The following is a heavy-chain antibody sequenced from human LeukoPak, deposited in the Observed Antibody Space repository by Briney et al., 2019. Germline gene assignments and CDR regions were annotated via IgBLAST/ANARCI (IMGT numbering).Heavy chain of an antibody. J-gene: IGHJ6*04. CDR2: IIPIFGTP. Sequence: SVKVSCKASGGTFSSYAISWVRQAPGQGLEWMGGIIPIFGTPDYPQKFQGRVTITADESTSTAYMELSSLRFEDTAVYYCAIRIKAGGIGGNYYYGMDDWGKGRTVTVSS. CDR3: AIRIKAGGIGGNYYYGMDD. CDR1: GGTFSSYA. V-gene: IGHV1-69*01. D-gene: IGHD1-26*01.